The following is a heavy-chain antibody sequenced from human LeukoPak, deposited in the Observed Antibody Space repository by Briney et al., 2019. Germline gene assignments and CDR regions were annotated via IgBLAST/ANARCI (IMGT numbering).Heavy chain of an antibody. J-gene: IGHJ6*02. CDR3: ARENAMDV. CDR2: ISTTGTTV. Sequence: GGSLRPSCAASGFTFSTYDMNWVRQAPGKGLEWVSHISTTGTTVYYADAVKGRFTISRDNAKNSLYLQMNSLRAEDTAVYYCARENAMDVWGQGTTVTVSS. CDR1: GFTFSTYD. V-gene: IGHV3-48*03.